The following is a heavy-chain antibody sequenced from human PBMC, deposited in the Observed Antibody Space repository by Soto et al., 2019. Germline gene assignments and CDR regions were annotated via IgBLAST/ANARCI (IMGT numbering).Heavy chain of an antibody. D-gene: IGHD2-21*02. CDR2: ISGSGGST. CDR3: AKDAGPVVYCGGDSYSDD. J-gene: IGHJ4*02. Sequence: GGSLSLSCAASGFTFSSDAMSWVRQAPGQGLEWVSAISGSGGSTYYADSVKGRFTISRDNSKNTLYLQMNSLRAEDTAVYYCAKDAGPVVYCGGDSYSDDWGQGTLVTVSS. CDR1: GFTFSSDA. V-gene: IGHV3-23*01.